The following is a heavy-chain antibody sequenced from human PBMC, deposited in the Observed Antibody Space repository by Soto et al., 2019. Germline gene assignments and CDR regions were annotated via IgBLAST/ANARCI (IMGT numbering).Heavy chain of an antibody. J-gene: IGHJ4*02. CDR3: TTDPVTMIVVVPSSG. CDR1: GFPFSNAW. V-gene: IGHV3-15*07. CDR2: IKSKTDGGTT. D-gene: IGHD3-22*01. Sequence: PGGSLRLSCASSGFPFSNAWMNWVRQAPGKGLEWVGRIKSKTDGGTTDYAAPVKGRFTISRDDSKNTLYLQMNSLKTEDTAVYYCTTDPVTMIVVVPSSGWGQGTLVTVS.